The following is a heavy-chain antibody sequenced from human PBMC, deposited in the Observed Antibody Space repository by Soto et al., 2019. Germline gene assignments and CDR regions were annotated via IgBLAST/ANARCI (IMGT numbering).Heavy chain of an antibody. D-gene: IGHD6-19*01. CDR1: GFTFSSYA. CDR2: ISGSGGST. CDR3: AKDLSRFIAVAVAFDI. V-gene: IGHV3-23*01. Sequence: GSLKISCAASGFTFSSYAMSWVRQAPGKGLEWVSAISGSGGSTYYADSVKGRFTISRDNSKNTLYLQMNSLRAEDTAVYYCAKDLSRFIAVAVAFDIWGQGTMVTVSS. J-gene: IGHJ3*02.